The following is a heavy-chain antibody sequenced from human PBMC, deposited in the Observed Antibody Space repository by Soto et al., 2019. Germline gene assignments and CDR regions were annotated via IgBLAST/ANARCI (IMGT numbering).Heavy chain of an antibody. Sequence: QVQLVQSGAEVKKPGASVKVSCTGSGYTFRSYDIHWVRQATGQRLEWMGWVNPNTGNTGYAQKCQGRVTMTRDMSKSSAYMEVNSLTSEDTAIYYCARAYGAGSFDFWGQGTLVSVSS. CDR3: ARAYGAGSFDF. V-gene: IGHV1-8*01. D-gene: IGHD3-10*01. J-gene: IGHJ5*01. CDR1: GYTFRSYD. CDR2: VNPNTGNT.